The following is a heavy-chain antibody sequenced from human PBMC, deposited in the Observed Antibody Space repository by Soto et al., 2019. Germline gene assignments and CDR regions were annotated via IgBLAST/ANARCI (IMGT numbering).Heavy chain of an antibody. V-gene: IGHV3-7*01. CDR3: SRSLDS. CDR2: INPDGSEK. CDR1: EGTFSSFG. J-gene: IGHJ4*02. Sequence: GPQSLSYTASEGTFSSFGMDWVRQAPGKGLEWVANINPDGSEKRYVDSVKGRFTISRDNARNSLFLQMSSLTAEDSALYYCSRSLDSWGQGTRVTVSS.